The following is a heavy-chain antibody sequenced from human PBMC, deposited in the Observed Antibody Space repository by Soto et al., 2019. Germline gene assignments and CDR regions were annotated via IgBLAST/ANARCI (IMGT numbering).Heavy chain of an antibody. J-gene: IGHJ5*02. CDR1: GYTFTGYF. CDR2: INPYSGGA. V-gene: IGHV1-2*02. D-gene: IGHD3-10*01. CDR3: ARVIRGAYYNSPLDT. Sequence: ASVKVSFKASGYTFTGYFMHWVRQAPGQGLEWMGWINPYSGGADYAQSFQGRVTMTRDTSISTVYMKLSRLRFDDTAVYYCARVIRGAYYNSPLDTWGQGTVVTVSS.